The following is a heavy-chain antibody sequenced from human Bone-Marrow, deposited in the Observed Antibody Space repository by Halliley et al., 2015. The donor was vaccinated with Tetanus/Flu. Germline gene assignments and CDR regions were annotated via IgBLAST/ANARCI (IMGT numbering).Heavy chain of an antibody. CDR2: ISYNGSTL. CDR1: GFTFSSFE. J-gene: IGHJ4*02. CDR3: ARDPPLWSGYYAADY. D-gene: IGHD3-3*01. V-gene: IGHV3-48*03. Sequence: CAASGFTFSSFEMNWVRQAPGKGLEWISYISYNGSTLYYADSVKGRFTISRDNAKNSLYLQMNSLRAEDTAVYYCARDPPLWSGYYAADYWGQGTLVTVSS.